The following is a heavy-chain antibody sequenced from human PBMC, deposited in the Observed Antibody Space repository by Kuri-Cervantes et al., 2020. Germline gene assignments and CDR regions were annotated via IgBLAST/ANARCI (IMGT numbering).Heavy chain of an antibody. CDR2: IIPIFGTA. V-gene: IGHV1-69*13. CDR1: GGTFSSYA. Sequence: SVKVSCKASGGTFSSYAISWVRQAPGQGLEWMGGIIPIFGTANYAQKFQGRVTITADESTSTAYMELSSLRSEDTAVYYCARSDYGDHLGYYGMDVWGQGTTVTVSS. J-gene: IGHJ6*02. D-gene: IGHD4-17*01. CDR3: ARSDYGDHLGYYGMDV.